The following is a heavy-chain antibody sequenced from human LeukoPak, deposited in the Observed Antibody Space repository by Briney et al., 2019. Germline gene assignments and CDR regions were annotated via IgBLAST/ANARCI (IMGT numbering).Heavy chain of an antibody. CDR3: TKWSGFGND. Sequence: GGSLRLSCAASGFTFSSYGMHWVRQAPGKGLEWVAVIWYDGSNKYYADSVKGRFTISRDNSKNTLYLQMNSLRAEDTAVYYCTKWSGFGNDWGQGTLVTVSS. J-gene: IGHJ4*02. CDR1: GFTFSSYG. V-gene: IGHV3-33*06. D-gene: IGHD3-10*01. CDR2: IWYDGSNK.